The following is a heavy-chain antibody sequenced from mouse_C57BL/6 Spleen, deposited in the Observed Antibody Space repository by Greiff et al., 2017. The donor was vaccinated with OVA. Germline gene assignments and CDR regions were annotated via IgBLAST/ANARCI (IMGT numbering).Heavy chain of an antibody. CDR1: GYTFTSYW. D-gene: IGHD2-3*01. V-gene: IGHV1-53*01. Sequence: VQLQQPGTELVKPGASVKLSCKASGYTFTSYWMHWVKQRPGQGLEWIGNTNPSNGGTNYNEKFKSKATLTVDKSSSTAYMQLSSLTSEDSAVYYCARERIYDGYFYFDYWGQGTTLTVSS. CDR2: TNPSNGGT. J-gene: IGHJ2*01. CDR3: ARERIYDGYFYFDY.